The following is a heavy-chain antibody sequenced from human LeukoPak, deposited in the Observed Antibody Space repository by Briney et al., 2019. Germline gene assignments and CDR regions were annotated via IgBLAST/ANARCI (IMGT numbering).Heavy chain of an antibody. CDR2: IRYDGSNK. Sequence: PGGSLSLSLAAAGFTFGSNGIHWVRQAPGKGLEWVAFIRYDGSNKYYADSVKGRFTISRDNSKNALYLQMNSRRAEDTAVYYCAKDGVVVVPAASPYFDYTDVSGKGTTVTVSS. CDR1: GFTFGSNG. D-gene: IGHD2-2*01. CDR3: AKDGVVVVPAASPYFDYTDV. V-gene: IGHV3-30*02. J-gene: IGHJ6*03.